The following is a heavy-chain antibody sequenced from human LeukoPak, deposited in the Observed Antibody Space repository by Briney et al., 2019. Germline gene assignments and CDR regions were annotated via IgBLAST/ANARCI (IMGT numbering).Heavy chain of an antibody. J-gene: IGHJ6*03. CDR3: ARDAEGYYMDV. V-gene: IGHV4-59*01. Sequence: SETLSLTCTVSGGSISSYYWSGIRQPPGKGREWIGYIYYSGSTNYNPSLKSRVTISVDTSKNQFSLKLSSVTAADTAVYYCARDAEGYYMDVWGKGTTVTISS. CDR2: IYYSGST. CDR1: GGSISSYY.